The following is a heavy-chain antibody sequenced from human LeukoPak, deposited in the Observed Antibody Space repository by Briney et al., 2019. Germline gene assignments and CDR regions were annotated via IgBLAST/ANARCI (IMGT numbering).Heavy chain of an antibody. CDR2: ISAYNGNT. J-gene: IGHJ4*02. D-gene: IGHD3-16*01. CDR3: ARDPADSTTGGFDY. CDR1: GYTFTSYG. Sequence: ASVKVSCKASGYTFTSYGISWVRQAPGQGLEWMGWISAYNGNTNYAQKLQGRVTMTTDTSTSTAYMELRGLRSDDTAVYYCARDPADSTTGGFDYWGQGTLVTVSS. V-gene: IGHV1-18*01.